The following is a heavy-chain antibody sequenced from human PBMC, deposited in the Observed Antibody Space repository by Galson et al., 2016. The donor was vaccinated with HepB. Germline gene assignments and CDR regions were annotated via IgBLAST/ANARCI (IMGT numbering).Heavy chain of an antibody. Sequence: SLRLSCAASGFNFSSYGMHWVRQAPGKGLEWVAVISYDGSKRHYADSVKGRSTISRDDSKNTVYLQMNSLRAEDTAMYYCAKDEADDAFDIWGQGTMVTVSS. CDR3: AKDEADDAFDI. J-gene: IGHJ3*02. CDR2: ISYDGSKR. CDR1: GFNFSSYG. V-gene: IGHV3-30*18.